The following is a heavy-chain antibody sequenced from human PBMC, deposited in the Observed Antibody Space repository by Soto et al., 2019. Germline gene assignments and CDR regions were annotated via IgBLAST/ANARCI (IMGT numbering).Heavy chain of an antibody. CDR2: IYYSGST. V-gene: IGHV4-59*01. J-gene: IGHJ4*02. CDR1: GGSISSYY. Sequence: QVQLQESGPGLVKPSETLSLTCTVSGGSISSYYWSWIRQPPGKGLEWIGYIYYSGSTNYNPSLKSRVTISVDPSRNQFSLELSSVTAADTAVYYCARDSYGDYTFDYWGQGTLVTVSS. D-gene: IGHD4-17*01. CDR3: ARDSYGDYTFDY.